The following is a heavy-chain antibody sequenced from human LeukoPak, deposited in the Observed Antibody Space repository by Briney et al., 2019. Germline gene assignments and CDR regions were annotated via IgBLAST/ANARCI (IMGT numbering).Heavy chain of an antibody. CDR2: INPNSGDT. D-gene: IGHD1-20*01. Sequence: ASVKVSCKASVYTFTGYYMHWVRQAPGQGLEWMGWINPNSGDTNYAQKFHGRVTMTRDTSISTAYMDLSRLTSDDTAVYYCASGINFFDSWGQGTLVTVSS. CDR3: ASGINFFDS. J-gene: IGHJ4*02. CDR1: VYTFTGYY. V-gene: IGHV1-2*02.